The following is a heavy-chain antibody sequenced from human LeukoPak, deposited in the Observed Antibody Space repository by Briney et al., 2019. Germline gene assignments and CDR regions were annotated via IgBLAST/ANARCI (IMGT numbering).Heavy chain of an antibody. D-gene: IGHD3-22*01. Sequence: SVKVSCKASGFTFTSSAMQWVRQARGQRLEWIGWIVVGSGNTNYAQKFQERVTITRDMSTGTAYMELSSLRSEDTAVYYCAADSSGDDAFDIWGQGTMVTVSS. V-gene: IGHV1-58*02. CDR1: GFTFTSSA. J-gene: IGHJ3*02. CDR2: IVVGSGNT. CDR3: AADSSGDDAFDI.